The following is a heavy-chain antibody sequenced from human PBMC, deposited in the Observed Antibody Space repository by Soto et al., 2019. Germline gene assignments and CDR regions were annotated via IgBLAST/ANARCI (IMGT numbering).Heavy chain of an antibody. Sequence: GGSLRLSCAASGFTFSNYVMHWVRQAPGKGLEYVSTISSDGGSTYYANSVKGGFTISRDNSKNTLYLQMGSLRAEDMAVYYCAREGSSDYYGSGSLFDYWGQGTLVTVSS. J-gene: IGHJ4*02. CDR3: AREGSSDYYGSGSLFDY. CDR2: ISSDGGST. CDR1: GFTFSNYV. D-gene: IGHD3-10*01. V-gene: IGHV3-64*01.